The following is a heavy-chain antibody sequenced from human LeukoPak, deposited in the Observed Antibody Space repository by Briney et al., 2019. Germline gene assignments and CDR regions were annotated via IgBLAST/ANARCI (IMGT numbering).Heavy chain of an antibody. Sequence: SETLSVTCAVYGGSFSGYYWSWIRQPPGKGLEWIGEINHSGSTNYNPSLESRVTISVDTSKNQFSLKLSSVTAADTAVYYCVSVRGNEKYYFDYWGQGTLVTVSS. D-gene: IGHD3-10*01. CDR3: VSVRGNEKYYFDY. V-gene: IGHV4-34*01. CDR1: GGSFSGYY. CDR2: INHSGST. J-gene: IGHJ4*02.